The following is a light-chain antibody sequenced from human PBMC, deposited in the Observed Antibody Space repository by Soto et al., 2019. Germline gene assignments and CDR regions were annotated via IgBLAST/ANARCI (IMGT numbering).Light chain of an antibody. CDR1: QNISNY. CDR2: DAS. J-gene: IGKJ1*01. V-gene: IGKV3-11*01. CDR3: QQRGT. Sequence: LTHSPATLSFSPGNRVTLSCRASQNISNYLAWYQQKPGQAPRLLIYDASDRATGIPARFSGSGSGTDFTLTISSLEPEDFAVYYCQQRGTFGQGTKVDIK.